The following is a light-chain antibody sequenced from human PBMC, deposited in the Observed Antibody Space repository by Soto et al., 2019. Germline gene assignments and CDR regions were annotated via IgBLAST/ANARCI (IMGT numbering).Light chain of an antibody. CDR3: QQYNDWPLT. CDR1: QSVTTN. J-gene: IGKJ4*01. CDR2: GAS. Sequence: EVVMTQSPSTLSVSPWERSTLSFRASQSVTTNMAWYQQKPAQAPRLLIYGASTRATGIPARFSGGGSGTEFTLTISSLQSADFAVYYCQQYNDWPLTFGGGTKVDIK. V-gene: IGKV3-15*01.